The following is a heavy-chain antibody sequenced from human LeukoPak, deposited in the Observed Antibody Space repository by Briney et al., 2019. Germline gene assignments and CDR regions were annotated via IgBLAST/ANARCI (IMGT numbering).Heavy chain of an antibody. J-gene: IGHJ4*02. CDR1: GFTFSTYA. V-gene: IGHV3-23*01. D-gene: IGHD3-22*01. CDR2: ISGSGDST. CDR3: ARDRGRYYDSRGFYWGYYFDS. Sequence: GGPLRLSCGASGFTFSTYAVNWVRQAPGKGLEGLSTISGSGDSTYYAHSVKGRFTISRDNSKDTLYLQMSSVRVDDTAVYYCARDRGRYYDSRGFYWGYYFDSWGQGILVTVST.